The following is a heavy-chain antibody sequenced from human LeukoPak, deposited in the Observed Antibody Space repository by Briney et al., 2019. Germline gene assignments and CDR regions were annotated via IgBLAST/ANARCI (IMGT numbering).Heavy chain of an antibody. CDR3: ARDGSITMVRGDYYYMDV. Sequence: PGGSLRLSCAASGFTFSSYWMSWVRQAPGKGLEWVANIKQDGSEKYYVDSVKGRFTISRDNAKNSLYLQMNSLRAEDTAVYYCARDGSITMVRGDYYYMDVWGKGTTVTISS. V-gene: IGHV3-7*01. J-gene: IGHJ6*03. D-gene: IGHD3-10*01. CDR2: IKQDGSEK. CDR1: GFTFSSYW.